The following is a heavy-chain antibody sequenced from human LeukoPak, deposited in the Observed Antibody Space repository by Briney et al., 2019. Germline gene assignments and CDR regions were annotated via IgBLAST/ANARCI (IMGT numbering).Heavy chain of an antibody. CDR3: ARVVSGIAAAGTDY. Sequence: GGSLRLSCAASGFTFSSYAMSWVRQAPGKGLEWVSGISGSGGSTYYADSVKGRFTISRDNAKNSLNLQMNSLRAEDTALYYCARVVSGIAAAGTDYWGQGTLVTVSS. J-gene: IGHJ4*02. CDR2: ISGSGGST. CDR1: GFTFSSYA. V-gene: IGHV3-23*01. D-gene: IGHD6-13*01.